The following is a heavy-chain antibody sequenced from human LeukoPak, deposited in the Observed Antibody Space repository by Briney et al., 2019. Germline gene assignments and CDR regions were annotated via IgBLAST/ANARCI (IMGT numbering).Heavy chain of an antibody. V-gene: IGHV3-30*03. J-gene: IGHJ4*02. CDR3: ARSIVIAAAGPLFDY. CDR2: ISHDGRNK. D-gene: IGHD6-13*01. CDR1: GFTFSSYS. Sequence: GGSLRLSCAASGFTFSSYSMNWVRQAPGKGLEWVAVISHDGRNKNYADSVKGRFTISRDNFKNTLDLQMNSLRAEDTAVYYCARSIVIAAAGPLFDYWGQGALITVSS.